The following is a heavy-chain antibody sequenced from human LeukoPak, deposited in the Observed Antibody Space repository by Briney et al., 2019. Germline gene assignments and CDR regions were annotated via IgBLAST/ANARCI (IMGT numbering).Heavy chain of an antibody. CDR1: GGSISSSSYY. Sequence: SETLSLTCTVSGGSISSSSYYWGWIRQPPGKGLEWIGSIYYSGSTYYNPSLKSRVTISVDTSKNQFSLKLSSVTAADTAVYYCARGGDNWNVPFDYWGRGTLVSVSS. CDR2: IYYSGST. V-gene: IGHV4-39*07. CDR3: ARGGDNWNVPFDY. D-gene: IGHD1-20*01. J-gene: IGHJ4*02.